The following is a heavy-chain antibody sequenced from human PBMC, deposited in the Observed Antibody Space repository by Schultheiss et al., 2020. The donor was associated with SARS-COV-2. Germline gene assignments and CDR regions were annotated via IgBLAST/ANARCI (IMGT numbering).Heavy chain of an antibody. CDR2: IYYSGST. V-gene: IGHV4-59*08. CDR3: ARGGLGGGDASDY. D-gene: IGHD2-21*02. J-gene: IGHJ4*02. Sequence: SETLSLTCTVSGGSISSYYWSWIRQPPGKGLEWIGYIYYSGSTNYNPSLKSRVTISVDTSKNQFSLKLSSVTAADTAVYYCARGGLGGGDASDYWGQGTLVTVSS. CDR1: GGSISSYY.